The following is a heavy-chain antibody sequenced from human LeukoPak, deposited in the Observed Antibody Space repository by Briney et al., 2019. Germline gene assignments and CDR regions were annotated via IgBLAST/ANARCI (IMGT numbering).Heavy chain of an antibody. CDR1: GYTFTSYG. CDR2: ISAYNGNT. D-gene: IGHD3-3*01. V-gene: IGHV1-18*01. J-gene: IGHJ5*02. CDR3: ARDEYDFWSGYSNWFDP. Sequence: GASVKVSCKASGYTFTSYGISWVRQAPGQGLEWMGWISAYNGNTNYAQKFQGRVTMTRNTSISTAYMELSSLRSEDTAVYYCARDEYDFWSGYSNWFDPWGQGTLVTVSS.